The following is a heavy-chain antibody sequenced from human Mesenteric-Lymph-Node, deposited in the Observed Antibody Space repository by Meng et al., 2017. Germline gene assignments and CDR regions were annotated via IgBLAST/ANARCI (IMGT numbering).Heavy chain of an antibody. CDR2: ISYDGSNK. V-gene: IGHV3-30*01. D-gene: IGHD3-10*01. CDR3: ARAPFGELSKIDY. Sequence: GQLVEAGGGLVKPGGSLRLSCAASGFTFSSYAMHWVRQAPGKGLEWVAVISYDGSNKYYADSVKGRFTISRDNSKNTLYLQMNSLRAEDMTVYYCARAPFGELSKIDYWGQGTLVTVSS. J-gene: IGHJ4*02. CDR1: GFTFSSYA.